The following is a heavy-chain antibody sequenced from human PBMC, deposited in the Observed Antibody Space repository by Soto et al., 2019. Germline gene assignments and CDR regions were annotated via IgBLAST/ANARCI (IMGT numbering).Heavy chain of an antibody. CDR3: ARRVGRCFDY. J-gene: IGHJ4*02. Sequence: QLQLQESGPGLVKPSETLSLTCTLSGGSITTNSYYWGGIRQSPGKGLEWIGNIFYSGKTYYNPSLKGRVTISVDTSTNQVSLKVTSVTAADTAVYYCARRVGRCFDYWGQGTLVTVSS. CDR1: GGSITTNSYY. V-gene: IGHV4-39*01. CDR2: IFYSGKT. D-gene: IGHD1-26*01.